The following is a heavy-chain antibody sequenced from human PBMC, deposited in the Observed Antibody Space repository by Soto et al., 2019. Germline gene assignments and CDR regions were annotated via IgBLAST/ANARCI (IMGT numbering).Heavy chain of an antibody. V-gene: IGHV4-31*03. CDR2: IYYSGST. Sequence: SSETLSLTCTVSGGSISSGGYYWSWIRQHPGKGLEWIGYIYYSGSTYYNPSLKSRVTISVDTSKNQFSLKLSSVTAADTAVYYCAREGSYDSSQYYFAYWGQGTLVTVSS. J-gene: IGHJ4*02. CDR1: GGSISSGGYY. CDR3: AREGSYDSSQYYFAY. D-gene: IGHD3-22*01.